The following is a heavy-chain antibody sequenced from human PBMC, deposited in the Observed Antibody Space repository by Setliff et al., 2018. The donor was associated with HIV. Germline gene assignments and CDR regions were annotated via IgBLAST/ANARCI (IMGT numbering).Heavy chain of an antibody. CDR1: GGSISSYY. D-gene: IGHD2-8*01. V-gene: IGHV4-59*08. Sequence: SETLSLTCTVSGGSISSYYWSWIRQPPGKGLEWIGYIYYSGSTNYNPSLKSRVTISVDTSKNQFSLKLSSVTAADTAVYYCASGVLYYYYYMDVWGKGTTVTVSS. J-gene: IGHJ6*03. CDR2: IYYSGST. CDR3: ASGVLYYYYYMDV.